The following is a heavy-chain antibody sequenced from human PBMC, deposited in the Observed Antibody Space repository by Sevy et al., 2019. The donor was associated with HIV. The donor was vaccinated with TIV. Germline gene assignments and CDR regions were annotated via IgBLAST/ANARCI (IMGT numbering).Heavy chain of an antibody. CDR2: IIPIFGTA. D-gene: IGHD3-10*01. CDR3: ALGYPTITMVRGVIGGYFDY. CDR1: GGTFSSYA. J-gene: IGHJ4*02. V-gene: IGHV1-69*13. Sequence: ASVKVSCKASGGTFSSYAISWVRQAPGQGLEWMGGIIPIFGTANYAQKFQGRVTITADESTSTAYMELSSLRSEDTALYYCALGYPTITMVRGVIGGYFDYWGQGTLVTVSS.